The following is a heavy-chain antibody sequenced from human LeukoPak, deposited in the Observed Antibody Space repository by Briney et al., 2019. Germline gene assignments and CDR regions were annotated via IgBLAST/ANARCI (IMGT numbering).Heavy chain of an antibody. CDR2: NYTNWST. CDR3: AKTKLDWLLFDF. Sequence: PSETLSLTCTVSVGSIRSYYWSCIRQPAAKGLEWIVRNYTNWSTNYYPSLTSRVTLSVEPTKNQSPLKLSSVTAADTALYYSAKTKLDWLLFDFWGQGILVTVSS. CDR1: VGSIRSYY. V-gene: IGHV4-4*07. J-gene: IGHJ4*02. D-gene: IGHD3-9*01.